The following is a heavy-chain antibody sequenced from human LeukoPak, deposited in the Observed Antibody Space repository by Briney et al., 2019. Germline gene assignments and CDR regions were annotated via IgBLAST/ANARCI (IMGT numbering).Heavy chain of an antibody. V-gene: IGHV4-34*01. D-gene: IGHD6-6*01. Sequence: SETLPLTCAVYGGSFSGYYWSWIRQPPGKGLEWIGEINHSGSTNYNPSLKSRVTISVDTSKNQFSLKLSSVTAADTAVYYCARGLSIAARPDYWGQGTLVTVSS. CDR2: INHSGST. CDR1: GGSFSGYY. J-gene: IGHJ4*02. CDR3: ARGLSIAARPDY.